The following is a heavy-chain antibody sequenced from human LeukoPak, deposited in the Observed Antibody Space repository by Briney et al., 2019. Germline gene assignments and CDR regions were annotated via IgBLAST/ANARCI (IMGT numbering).Heavy chain of an antibody. CDR2: IIPIFGTS. CDR1: GGTFSGYA. D-gene: IGHD2-8*01. CDR3: ASPMVYDTYYYYHGMDV. V-gene: IGHV1-69*13. Sequence: SVKVSCKASGGTFSGYAINWVRQAPGQGLEWMEGIIPIFGTSNYAQRFQGRVTISADESTSTAYMELSSLRSGDTAVYYCASPMVYDTYYYYHGMDVWGQGTTVTVSS. J-gene: IGHJ6*02.